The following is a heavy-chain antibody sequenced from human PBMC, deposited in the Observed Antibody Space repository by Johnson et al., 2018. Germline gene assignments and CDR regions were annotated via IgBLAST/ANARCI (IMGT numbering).Heavy chain of an antibody. V-gene: IGHV3-7*01. CDR1: GFTFSTYW. D-gene: IGHD3-10*01. CDR2: IKADGSGD. CDR3: ARSRGWGDNWYV. J-gene: IGHJ3*01. Sequence: VQLVESGGKLVQPGGSLRLSCAASGFTFSTYWMTWVRQAPGKGLGWVANIKADGSGDFYVESVKGRFTISRDNAKSSLCLQMKRRRTDDTAVYYCARSRGWGDNWYVWGQGTMFTVSS.